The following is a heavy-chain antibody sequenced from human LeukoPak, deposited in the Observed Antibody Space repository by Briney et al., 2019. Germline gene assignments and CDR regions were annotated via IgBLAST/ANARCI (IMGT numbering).Heavy chain of an antibody. CDR2: INAGNGNT. CDR1: GYTFTSYA. J-gene: IGHJ6*02. D-gene: IGHD3-10*01. Sequence: ASVKVSCKASGYTFTSYAMHWVRQAPGQGLEWMGWINAGNGNTKYSQKFQGRVTITRDTSASTAYMELSSLRSEDTAVYYCARSSITMVRGPSYGMDVWGQGTTVTVSS. V-gene: IGHV1-3*01. CDR3: ARSSITMVRGPSYGMDV.